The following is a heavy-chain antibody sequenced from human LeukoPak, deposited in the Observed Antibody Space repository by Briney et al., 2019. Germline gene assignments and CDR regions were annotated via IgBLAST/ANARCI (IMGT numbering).Heavy chain of an antibody. V-gene: IGHV3-9*01. J-gene: IGHJ4*02. D-gene: IGHD3-10*01. CDR1: GFTFDDYS. CDR3: AKVRSAFRFGDVGLDY. CDR2: ITWNSGSI. Sequence: GRSLRLSCAASGFTFDDYSIHWVRQPPGKGLEWVSGITWNSGSIAYVDSVKGRFTISRDSAKNSVYLQMNSLRPEDTALYYCAKVRSAFRFGDVGLDYWGQGTLVTVSS.